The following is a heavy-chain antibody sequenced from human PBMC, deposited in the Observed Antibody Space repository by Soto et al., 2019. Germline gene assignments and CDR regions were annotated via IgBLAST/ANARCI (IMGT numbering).Heavy chain of an antibody. CDR2: IYYSGST. Sequence: SETLSLTCTVSGGSISSSSYYWGWIRQPPGKGLEWIGSIYYSGSTYYNPSLESRVTISVDTSKNQFSLKLSSVTAADTAVYYCARRQAVAGSGRREYFDYWGQGTLVTVSS. J-gene: IGHJ4*02. V-gene: IGHV4-39*01. CDR3: ARRQAVAGSGRREYFDY. CDR1: GGSISSSSYY. D-gene: IGHD6-19*01.